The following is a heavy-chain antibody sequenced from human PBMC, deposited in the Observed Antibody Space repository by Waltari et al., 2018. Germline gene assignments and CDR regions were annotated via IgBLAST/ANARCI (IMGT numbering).Heavy chain of an antibody. V-gene: IGHV3-48*03. CDR1: GFTFSSYD. Sequence: EVQLVESGGGLVQPGGSLRLSCAASGFTFSSYDMNWVRQAPGKGLEWVSYISSSGSTIYYADSVKGRFTISRDNAKNSLYLQMNSLRAEDTAVYYCARLPQRSGWYFDLWGRGTLVTVSS. CDR2: ISSSGSTI. D-gene: IGHD6-25*01. CDR3: ARLPQRSGWYFDL. J-gene: IGHJ2*01.